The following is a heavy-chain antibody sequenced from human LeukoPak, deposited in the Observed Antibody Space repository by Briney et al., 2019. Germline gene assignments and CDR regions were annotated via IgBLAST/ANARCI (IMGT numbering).Heavy chain of an antibody. J-gene: IGHJ4*02. V-gene: IGHV1-2*02. CDR2: INPNSGGT. CDR3: AREYQLLLYSPLDY. CDR1: GYTFSSYD. D-gene: IGHD2-2*01. Sequence: ASVKVSCKASGYTFSSYDINWVRQAPGQGLEWMGWINPNSGGTNYAQKFQGRVTMTRDTSISTAYMELSRLRSDDTAVYYCAREYQLLLYSPLDYWGQGTLVTVSS.